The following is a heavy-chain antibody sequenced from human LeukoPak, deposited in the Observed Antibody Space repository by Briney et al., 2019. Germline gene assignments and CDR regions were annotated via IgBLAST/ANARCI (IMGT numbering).Heavy chain of an antibody. V-gene: IGHV3-23*01. Sequence: GGSLRLSCAASGFTFTTYAMSWVRQAPGKGLEWVSTITNSDIRTYYADSVKGRFTISRENSKNTVSLQTDSLRAEDTAVYYCARVGSSGWDPFGYWGQGTLVTVSS. CDR1: GFTFTTYA. CDR2: ITNSDIRT. J-gene: IGHJ4*02. CDR3: ARVGSSGWDPFGY. D-gene: IGHD6-19*01.